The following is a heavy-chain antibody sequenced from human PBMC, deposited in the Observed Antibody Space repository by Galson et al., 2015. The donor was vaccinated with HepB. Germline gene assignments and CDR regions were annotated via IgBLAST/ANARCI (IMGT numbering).Heavy chain of an antibody. CDR3: AKDRSYYDPAGYWYFDL. J-gene: IGHJ2*01. D-gene: IGHD3-22*01. V-gene: IGHV3-23*01. CDR1: GFTFSSYA. Sequence: SLRLSCAASGFTFSSYAMSWVRQAPGKGLEWVSAISGSGGSTYYADSVKGRFTISRDNSKNTLYLQMNSLRAEDTAVYYCAKDRSYYDPAGYWYFDLWGRGTLVTVSS. CDR2: ISGSGGST.